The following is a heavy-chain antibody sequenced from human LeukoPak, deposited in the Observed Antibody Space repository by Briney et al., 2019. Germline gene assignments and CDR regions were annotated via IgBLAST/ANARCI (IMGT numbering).Heavy chain of an antibody. J-gene: IGHJ5*02. Sequence: SVKVSCKASGGTFSSYAISWVRQAPGQGLEWMGGIIPILGTANYAQKFQGRVTITADKSTSTAYMELSSLRSEDTAVYYCASHTGYCSGGSCLNWFDPWGQGTPVTVSS. V-gene: IGHV1-69*10. CDR2: IIPILGTA. D-gene: IGHD2-15*01. CDR3: ASHTGYCSGGSCLNWFDP. CDR1: GGTFSSYA.